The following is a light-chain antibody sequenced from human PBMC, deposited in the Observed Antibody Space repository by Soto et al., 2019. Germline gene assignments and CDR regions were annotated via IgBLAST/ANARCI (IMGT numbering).Light chain of an antibody. CDR3: QHYTMYPPCT. CDR2: DVS. CDR1: QSITTW. V-gene: IGKV1-5*01. Sequence: IRMTQSPTSVSAYVGDSVTITCRSSQSITTWLAWYQQRPGKAPKLLIYDVSSLQSGVPSRFSGSGSGTEFTLTISSLQPDDFATYYWQHYTMYPPCTFGQGTKVDIK. J-gene: IGKJ1*01.